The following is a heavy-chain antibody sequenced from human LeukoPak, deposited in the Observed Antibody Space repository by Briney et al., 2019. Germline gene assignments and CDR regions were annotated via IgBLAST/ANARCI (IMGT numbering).Heavy chain of an antibody. Sequence: SETLSHTCAVYGGSFSGYYWNWIRQPPGKGLEWIGEINHSGSTNYNPSLKSRVTISVDTSKNQFSLKLSSVTAADTAMYYCARGPRYGGDSFDIWGQGTMVTVSS. CDR1: GGSFSGYY. CDR3: ARGPRYGGDSFDI. CDR2: INHSGST. J-gene: IGHJ3*02. V-gene: IGHV4-34*01. D-gene: IGHD4-23*01.